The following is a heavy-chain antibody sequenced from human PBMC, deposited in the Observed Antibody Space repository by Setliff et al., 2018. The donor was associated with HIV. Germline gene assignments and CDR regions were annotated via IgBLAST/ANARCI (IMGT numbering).Heavy chain of an antibody. CDR2: IYSTGST. J-gene: IGHJ4*02. Sequence: TLSLTCTVSGPSINIHYWSWIRQSPGQGFEWIGYIYSTGSTNYNPSLQSRVTISMVASRNQFSLKVTSVTAADTAVYYCAKGAGFYGDYTFDHWGQGRQVTVSS. CDR1: GPSINIHY. D-gene: IGHD4-17*01. V-gene: IGHV4-59*11. CDR3: AKGAGFYGDYTFDH.